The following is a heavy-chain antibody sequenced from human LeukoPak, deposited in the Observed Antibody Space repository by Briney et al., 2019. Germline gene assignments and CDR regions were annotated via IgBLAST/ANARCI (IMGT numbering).Heavy chain of an antibody. V-gene: IGHV3-48*04. CDR1: GFTFSTYW. Sequence: GGSLRLSCAASGFTFSTYWMSWVRQAPGKGLEWVSYISGSSSTIYYADSVKGRFTISRDNAKNSLYLQMNSLRAEDTAVYYCASGRSGYRYYYYYYMDVWGKGTTVTVSS. CDR3: ASGRSGYRYYYYYYMDV. D-gene: IGHD3-3*01. CDR2: ISGSSSTI. J-gene: IGHJ6*03.